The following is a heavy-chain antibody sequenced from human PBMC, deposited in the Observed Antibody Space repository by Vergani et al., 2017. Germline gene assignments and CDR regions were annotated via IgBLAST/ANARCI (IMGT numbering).Heavy chain of an antibody. V-gene: IGHV3-21*02. CDR1: GFTFRIYS. J-gene: IGHJ6*02. D-gene: IGHD6-13*01. CDR3: ARRYGGSWTPEGMDV. Sequence: VQLVESGGGVVQPGGSLRLSCIASGFTFRIYSMNWVRQAPGKGLEWVSSISSSSSYIYYADSVKGRFTISRDNAKNSLYLQMNSLRAEDTAVYYCARRYGGSWTPEGMDVWGQGTTVTVSS. CDR2: ISSSSSYI.